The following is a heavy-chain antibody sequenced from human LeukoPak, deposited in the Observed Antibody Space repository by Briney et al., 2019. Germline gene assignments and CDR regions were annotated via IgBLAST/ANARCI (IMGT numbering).Heavy chain of an antibody. CDR2: ISSSGGGT. J-gene: IGHJ5*02. D-gene: IGHD6-13*01. CDR3: ATWRDKAAVS. V-gene: IGHV3-23*01. Sequence: GGSLRLSCAASGFTFSSYAMSWLRQAPGKGLEWVSAISSSGGGTYHADSVKGRFTISRDNSKNTLYLQMNSLRGEDTAVYYCATWRDKAAVSWGQGTLVTVSS. CDR1: GFTFSSYA.